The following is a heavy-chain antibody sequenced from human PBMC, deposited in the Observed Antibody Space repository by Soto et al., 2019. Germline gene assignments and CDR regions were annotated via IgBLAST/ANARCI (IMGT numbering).Heavy chain of an antibody. CDR3: ARWFGRGYFDY. J-gene: IGHJ4*02. CDR2: ISAYNGNT. CDR1: GYTFTSYG. Sequence: ASEKVSCKASGYTFTSYGISWVRQAPEQGIEWMGWISAYNGNTNYAQKLQGRVTMTTDTSTSTAYMELRSLRSDDTAVYYCARWFGRGYFDYWGQGTLVTVSS. D-gene: IGHD3-10*01. V-gene: IGHV1-18*01.